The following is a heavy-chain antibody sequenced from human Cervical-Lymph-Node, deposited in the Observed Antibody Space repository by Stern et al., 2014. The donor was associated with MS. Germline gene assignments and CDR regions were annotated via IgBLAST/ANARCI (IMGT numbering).Heavy chain of an antibody. CDR1: GFTFGDYT. Sequence: VQLVESGGGLVQPGRSLRLSCTTSGLTFADSGFTFGDYTMTWVRQAPGKGLEGVGFIRGKVSGGATDYAASVKGRFSISRDDSKGVAYLQMGSLKTEDTGVYYCSRGVEHCSGGRCYFYYGMDVWGLGTAVTVS. J-gene: IGHJ6*02. CDR2: IRGKVSGGAT. V-gene: IGHV3-49*04. CDR3: SRGVEHCSGGRCYFYYGMDV. D-gene: IGHD2-15*01.